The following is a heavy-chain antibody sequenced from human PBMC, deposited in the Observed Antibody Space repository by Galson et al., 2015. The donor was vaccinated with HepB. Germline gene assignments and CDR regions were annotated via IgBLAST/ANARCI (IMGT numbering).Heavy chain of an antibody. D-gene: IGHD3-3*01. CDR2: IWYDGDPK. V-gene: IGHV3-33*01. J-gene: IGHJ4*02. CDR1: GFTFSNYG. CDR3: AGGPPRERDIWSRHYTRPDF. Sequence: LSCAASGFTFSNYGMHWVRQAPGKGLEWVAVIWYDGDPKYYADSVKGRFTVSRDTSKSTLYLQMNSLRVGDTAVYYCAGGPPRERDIWSRHYTRPDFWGQGTLVTVSS.